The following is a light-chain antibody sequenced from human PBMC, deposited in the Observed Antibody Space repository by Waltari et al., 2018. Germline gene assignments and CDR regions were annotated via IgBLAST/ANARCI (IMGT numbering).Light chain of an antibody. CDR1: SSAVGGYNY. CDR3: CSYAGP. V-gene: IGLV2-11*01. Sequence: QSALTQPRSVSGSPGQSVAISCTGTSSAVGGYNYVSWYQQHPGKAPKLLIYDVTKRPSGVPDRFSGSKSGNTASLTISGLQADDEADYYCCSYAGPFGGGTKLTVL. J-gene: IGLJ2*01. CDR2: DVT.